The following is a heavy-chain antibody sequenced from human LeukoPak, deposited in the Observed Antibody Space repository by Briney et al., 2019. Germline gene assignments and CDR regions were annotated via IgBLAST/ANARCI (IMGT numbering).Heavy chain of an antibody. Sequence: SETLSLTCTVSGGSTSNYFWSWIRQPPGKGLEWIGYIYYSGSINYSPSLKSRVTISVGTSKNQFSLKLSSMTAADTAVYYCAHSSGYYYFDYWGQGTLVTVSS. CDR2: IYYSGSI. CDR1: GGSTSNYF. V-gene: IGHV4-59*08. D-gene: IGHD3-22*01. J-gene: IGHJ4*02. CDR3: AHSSGYYYFDY.